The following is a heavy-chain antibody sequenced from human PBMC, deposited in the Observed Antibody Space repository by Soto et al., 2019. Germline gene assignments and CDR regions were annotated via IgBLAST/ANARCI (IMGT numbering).Heavy chain of an antibody. CDR1: GFTFSNYG. CDR3: AKDGTSGGTYFDY. Sequence: QVQLVDSGGGVVQPGRSLRLSCAASGFTFSNYGMHWVRQASGKGLEWVAFISYHGSDKNYADSVKGRFTISRDNSKNTFYLQMNSLRVDDTAVYYCAKDGTSGGTYFDYWGQGTLVTVSS. J-gene: IGHJ4*02. V-gene: IGHV3-30*18. CDR2: ISYHGSDK.